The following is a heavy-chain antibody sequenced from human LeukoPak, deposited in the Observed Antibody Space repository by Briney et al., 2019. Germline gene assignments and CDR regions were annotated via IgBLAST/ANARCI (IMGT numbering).Heavy chain of an antibody. CDR2: IFYSGNT. D-gene: IGHD6-13*01. V-gene: IGHV4-59*08. CDR3: ARPRGSRSWFDAFDI. CDR1: GTSISGYY. Sequence: PSETLSLTCTVSGTSISGYYWSWIRQPPGKEPEWIANIFYSGNTNYNPSLKSRVTISIDTSKNQFSLKLSSATAADTAVYYCARPRGSRSWFDAFDIWGQGTVVTVSS. J-gene: IGHJ3*02.